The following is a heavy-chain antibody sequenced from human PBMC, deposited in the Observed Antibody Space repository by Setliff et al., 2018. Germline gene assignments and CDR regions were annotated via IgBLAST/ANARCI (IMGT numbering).Heavy chain of an antibody. CDR1: GYSFPSYW. D-gene: IGHD6-13*01. V-gene: IGHV5-51*01. CDR3: GRSPGLAEGGSWFAP. Sequence: GESLKISCEASGYSFPSYWIGWVRQMPGKGLEWMGSVYPGDSETRYSPSFQGQVTISADKSIGTAYLQWSSLKASDTAIYYCGRSPGLAEGGSWFAPWGQGALVTVSS. J-gene: IGHJ5*02. CDR2: VYPGDSET.